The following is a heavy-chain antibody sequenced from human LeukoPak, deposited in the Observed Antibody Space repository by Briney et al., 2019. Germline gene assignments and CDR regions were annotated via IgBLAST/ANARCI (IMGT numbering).Heavy chain of an antibody. D-gene: IGHD3-3*01. V-gene: IGHV4-34*01. Sequence: SETLSLTCAVYGGSFSGYYWSWIRQPPGKGLGWTGEINHSGSTNYNPSLKSRVTISVDTSKNQFSLKLSSVTAADTAVYYCARPAYDFWADYLGQGTLVTVPS. CDR3: ARPAYDFWADY. CDR1: GGSFSGYY. CDR2: INHSGST. J-gene: IGHJ4*02.